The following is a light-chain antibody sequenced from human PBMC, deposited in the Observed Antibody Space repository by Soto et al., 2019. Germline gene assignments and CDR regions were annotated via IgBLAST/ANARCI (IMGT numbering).Light chain of an antibody. Sequence: DIQMTQSPSSLSASVGDRVTITCRASQSITSFLSWYQHKPGKAPKLLIYAASSLHRGVPSRFSGSGSGTDFTLTISSLQPGDFATYYCLQTYRTPFTFGQGTTVDVK. CDR1: QSITSF. J-gene: IGKJ3*01. V-gene: IGKV1-39*01. CDR2: AAS. CDR3: LQTYRTPFT.